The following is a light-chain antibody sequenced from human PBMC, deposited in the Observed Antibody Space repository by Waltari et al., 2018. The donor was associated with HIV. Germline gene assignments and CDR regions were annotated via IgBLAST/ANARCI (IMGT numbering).Light chain of an antibody. Sequence: SSELTQDPVASVALGQTVRIPCQGDSLQTYYVPWYQHKSGQAPLLLIYGKNNRPSGIPARFSGSTSGSTAALIITGAQADDEADYYCQSRNTHNNHVIFGGGTTLTVL. CDR1: SLQTYY. CDR3: QSRNTHNNHVI. J-gene: IGLJ2*01. V-gene: IGLV3-19*01. CDR2: GKN.